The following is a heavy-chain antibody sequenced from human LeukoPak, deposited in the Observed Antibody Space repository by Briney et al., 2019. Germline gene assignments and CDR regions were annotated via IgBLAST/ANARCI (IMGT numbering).Heavy chain of an antibody. Sequence: ASVKVSCKASGYTFTGYYMHWVRQAPGQGLEWMGRINPNSGGTNYAQKFQGRVTMTRDTSSSTAYMALSRLRSDDTAVYYCARARLAYCGGDCYLPGSWGQGTLVTVSS. D-gene: IGHD2-21*02. J-gene: IGHJ5*02. CDR1: GYTFTGYY. CDR2: INPNSGGT. V-gene: IGHV1-2*06. CDR3: ARARLAYCGGDCYLPGS.